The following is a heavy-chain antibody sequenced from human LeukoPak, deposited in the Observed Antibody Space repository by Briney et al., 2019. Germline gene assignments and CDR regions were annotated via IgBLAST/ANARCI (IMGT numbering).Heavy chain of an antibody. Sequence: SEILSLTCTVSGGSISSYYWSWIRQPPGKGLEWIGYIYYSGSTNYNPSLKSRVTISVDTSKNQFSLKLSSVTAADTAVYYCARTPYDILTGYYKFDYWGQGTLVTVSS. CDR3: ARTPYDILTGYYKFDY. J-gene: IGHJ4*02. V-gene: IGHV4-59*01. D-gene: IGHD3-9*01. CDR1: GGSISSYY. CDR2: IYYSGST.